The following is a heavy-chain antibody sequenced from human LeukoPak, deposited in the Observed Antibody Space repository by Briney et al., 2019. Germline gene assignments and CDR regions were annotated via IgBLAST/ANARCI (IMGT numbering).Heavy chain of an antibody. Sequence: PGRSLRLSCAASGSTVSRYVMQWVRQAPGKGLEWVAVISYDGSNKYYADSVKGRFTISRDNSKNTLYLQMNSLRGEDTAVYFCARGNWAGIEAPATDYWGQGTLVTVSS. D-gene: IGHD2-15*01. CDR2: ISYDGSNK. J-gene: IGHJ4*02. CDR1: GSTVSRYV. V-gene: IGHV3-30-3*01. CDR3: ARGNWAGIEAPATDY.